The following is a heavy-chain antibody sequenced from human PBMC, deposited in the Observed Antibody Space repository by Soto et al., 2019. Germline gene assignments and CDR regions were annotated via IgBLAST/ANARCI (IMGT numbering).Heavy chain of an antibody. CDR2: MGYNGFT. J-gene: IGHJ6*02. V-gene: IGHV4-59*08. CDR1: GGPMNNYY. CDR3: ARQGFGELHGLVDV. Sequence: PSETLSLTCTISGGPMNNYYCSWFRQPRGQGLEWIGYMGYNGFTRYNPSLRSRVAISLDTAKNQFSLNLSSVTAADTALYYCARQGFGELHGLVDVWGQGITVT. D-gene: IGHD3-10*01.